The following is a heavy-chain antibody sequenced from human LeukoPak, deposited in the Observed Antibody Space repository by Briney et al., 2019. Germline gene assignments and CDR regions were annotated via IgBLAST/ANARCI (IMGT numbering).Heavy chain of an antibody. CDR3: ARDQDYYGMDV. CDR2: ISRSSSYI. CDR1: GFTFSTYS. J-gene: IGHJ6*02. V-gene: IGHV3-21*01. Sequence: AGGSLRLSCAASGFTFSTYSMKWVRQAPGKGLEWVSSISRSSSYIYYADSVKGRFTISRDNAKNSLYLQMNSLRAEDTAVYYCARDQDYYGMDVWGQGTTVTVSS.